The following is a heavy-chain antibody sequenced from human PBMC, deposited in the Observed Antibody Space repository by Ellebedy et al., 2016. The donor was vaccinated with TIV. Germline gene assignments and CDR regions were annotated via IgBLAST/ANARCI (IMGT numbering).Heavy chain of an antibody. Sequence: GESLKISCAASGFTLINAWMNWVRQAPGKGLEWVGRIKSKTDGGTTDYAAPVKGRFTISRDDSKNTLYLQMNSLRAEDTAVYYCARDSNYYDSSGYYSGDYWGQGTLVTVSS. CDR3: ARDSNYYDSSGYYSGDY. J-gene: IGHJ4*02. CDR2: IKSKTDGGTT. CDR1: GFTLINAW. D-gene: IGHD3-22*01. V-gene: IGHV3-15*01.